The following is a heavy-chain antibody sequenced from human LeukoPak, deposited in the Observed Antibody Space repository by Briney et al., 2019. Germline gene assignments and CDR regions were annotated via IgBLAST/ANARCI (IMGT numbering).Heavy chain of an antibody. CDR3: AKDDGSLLLDH. V-gene: IGHV3-9*01. J-gene: IGHJ4*02. Sequence: GGSLRLSCVASGFTFDGYAMQWVRQAPGKGLEWVSGISWNSGSIGYADSVKGRFIISRDNAKNSLYLRLNSLRPEDTALYYCAKDDGSLLLDHWGQGTLVTVS. D-gene: IGHD3-22*01. CDR1: GFTFDGYA. CDR2: ISWNSGSI.